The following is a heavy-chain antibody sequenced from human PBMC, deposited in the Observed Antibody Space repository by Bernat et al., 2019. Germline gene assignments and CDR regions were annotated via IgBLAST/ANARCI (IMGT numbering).Heavy chain of an antibody. Sequence: EVQLVESGGGLVRPGGSLRLSCAASGFTVSSDYMNWVRQAPGKGLEWVLIIYSGGSTYYADSVKGRFTISRDNSKNTLYLQMHSLRVEDTAVYYCARMRGGTGPMFYAFDIWGQGTMVTVSS. CDR3: ARMRGGTGPMFYAFDI. J-gene: IGHJ3*02. CDR2: IYSGGST. V-gene: IGHV3-66*02. CDR1: GFTVSSDY. D-gene: IGHD3-10*02.